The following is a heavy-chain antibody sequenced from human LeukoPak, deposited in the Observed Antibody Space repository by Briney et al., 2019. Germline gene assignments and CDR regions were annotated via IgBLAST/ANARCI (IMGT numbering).Heavy chain of an antibody. CDR2: IDHSGST. CDR1: GGSFSGYY. V-gene: IGHV4-34*01. CDR3: ARVHDYRSAFDI. D-gene: IGHD5-12*01. J-gene: IGHJ3*02. Sequence: SETLSLTCAVYGGSFSGYYWSWIRQPPGKGLEWIGEIDHSGSTNYNPSLKSRVTISVDTSKNQFSLKLSSVTAADTAVYYCARVHDYRSAFDIWGQGTMVTVSS.